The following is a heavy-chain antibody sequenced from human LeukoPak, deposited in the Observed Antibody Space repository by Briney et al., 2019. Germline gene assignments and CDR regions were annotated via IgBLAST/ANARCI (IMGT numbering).Heavy chain of an antibody. J-gene: IGHJ4*02. CDR3: AKDFSSGYYSFDS. D-gene: IGHD3-3*01. CDR1: GFTFSNSD. Sequence: GGSLRLSCAASGFTFSNSDMTWVRQAPGKGLEWVSVISGSGGSTYYADSVKGRFTISRDNSKNTLYLQMNSLRAEDTAVYYCAKDFSSGYYSFDSWGQGTLVTVSS. V-gene: IGHV3-23*01. CDR2: ISGSGGST.